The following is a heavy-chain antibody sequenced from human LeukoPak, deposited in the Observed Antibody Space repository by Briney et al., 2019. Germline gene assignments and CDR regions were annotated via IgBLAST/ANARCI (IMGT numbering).Heavy chain of an antibody. J-gene: IGHJ5*02. Sequence: PSETLSLTCTVSGGSISSGDYYWSWIRQPPGKGLEWIGYIYYSGSTYYNQSLKSRVTISVDTSKNQLSLKLTSVTAADTAVYYCARPYYYDSRIDPWGQGTLVTVSS. D-gene: IGHD3-22*01. CDR1: GGSISSGDYY. V-gene: IGHV4-30-4*01. CDR3: ARPYYYDSRIDP. CDR2: IYYSGST.